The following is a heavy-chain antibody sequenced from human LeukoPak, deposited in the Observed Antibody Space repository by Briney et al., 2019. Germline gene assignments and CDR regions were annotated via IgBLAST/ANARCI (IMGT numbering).Heavy chain of an antibody. CDR3: AKKSSSGLKGHFDY. V-gene: IGHV3-30*02. Sequence: GGSLRLSCAASGFPFSNSGMHWVRQAPGKGLEWVAFIRYDGSNEIYADSVKGRFTISRDNSKNTLYLQMDSLRAEDTAVYYCAKKSSSGLKGHFDYWGQGTLVTVSS. CDR1: GFPFSNSG. D-gene: IGHD6-19*01. CDR2: IRYDGSNE. J-gene: IGHJ4*02.